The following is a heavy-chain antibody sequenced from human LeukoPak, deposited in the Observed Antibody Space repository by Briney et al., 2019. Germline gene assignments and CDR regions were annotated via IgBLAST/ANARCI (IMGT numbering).Heavy chain of an antibody. CDR3: ARGPYERITMVRGVIGLDY. D-gene: IGHD3-10*01. V-gene: IGHV4-34*01. Sequence: SETLSLTCAVYGGSFSGYYWSWIRQPPGKGLEWIGEINHSGSTNYNPSLKSRVTISVDTSKNQFSLKLSSVTAADTAVYYCARGPYERITMVRGVIGLDYWGQGTLVTVSS. CDR1: GGSFSGYY. CDR2: INHSGST. J-gene: IGHJ4*02.